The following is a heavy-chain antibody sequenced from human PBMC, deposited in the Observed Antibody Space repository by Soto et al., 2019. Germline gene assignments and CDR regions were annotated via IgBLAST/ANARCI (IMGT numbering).Heavy chain of an antibody. V-gene: IGHV3-23*01. J-gene: IGHJ4*02. CDR1: GFTFSSYA. D-gene: IGHD4-17*01. Sequence: GGPLSLSCAASGFTFSSYAMSWVRQAPGKGLEWVSAISGSGGSTYYADSVKGRFTISRDNSKNTLYLQMNSLRAEDTAVYYCAKDMDYGDYDAPFDYWGQGTLVTVSS. CDR3: AKDMDYGDYDAPFDY. CDR2: ISGSGGST.